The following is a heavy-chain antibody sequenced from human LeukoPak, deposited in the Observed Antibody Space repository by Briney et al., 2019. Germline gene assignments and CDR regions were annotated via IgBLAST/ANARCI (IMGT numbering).Heavy chain of an antibody. D-gene: IGHD2-15*01. Sequence: GGSLRLSCAASGFTFSNYAMNWVRQAPGKGLEWVSGISGSDDRTYYADSVKGRFTISRDNSKNTLYLQMNSLRAEDTAVYYCAHPRGYCGGGRCSEYLQHWGQGTLVTVSS. CDR3: AHPRGYCGGGRCSEYLQH. V-gene: IGHV3-23*01. CDR2: ISGSDDRT. J-gene: IGHJ1*01. CDR1: GFTFSNYA.